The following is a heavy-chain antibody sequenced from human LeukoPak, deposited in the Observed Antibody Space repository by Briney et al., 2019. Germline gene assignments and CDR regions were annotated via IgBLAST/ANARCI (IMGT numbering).Heavy chain of an antibody. D-gene: IGHD1-1*01. Sequence: GGSLRLSCATSGFSFSDYGMHWVRQAPGKGLEWVTFIRYDGSNKYYAESVKGRFTISRDNSKNTLYLQMNSLRAEDTAVYYCARDYWKDRTLDYWGQGTLVTVSS. CDR2: IRYDGSNK. V-gene: IGHV3-30*02. CDR1: GFSFSDYG. J-gene: IGHJ4*02. CDR3: ARDYWKDRTLDY.